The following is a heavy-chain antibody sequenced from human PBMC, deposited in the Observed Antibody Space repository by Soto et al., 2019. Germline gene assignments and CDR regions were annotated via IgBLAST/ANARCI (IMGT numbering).Heavy chain of an antibody. D-gene: IGHD3-22*01. V-gene: IGHV3-30*18. CDR2: ISYDGSNK. CDR1: GFTFSSYG. Sequence: QVQLVESGGGVVQPGRSLRLSCAASGFTFSSYGMHWVRQAPGKGLEWVAVISYDGSNKYYADSVKGRFTISRDNSKNSLYLQRNSGRAEDTAVYYCAKEAYYYDREQGFQHWGQGTLVTVSS. J-gene: IGHJ1*01. CDR3: AKEAYYYDREQGFQH.